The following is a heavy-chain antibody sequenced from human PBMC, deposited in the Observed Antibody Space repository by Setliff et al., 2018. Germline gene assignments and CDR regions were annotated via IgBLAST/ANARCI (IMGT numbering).Heavy chain of an antibody. CDR2: IFHSGST. CDR1: GYSISSGHF. Sequence: TLSLTCGVSGYSISSGHFWGWIRQPPGKGLEWLGNIFHSGSTYYNPTLNSRVTMSVDTSKNQFSLMLTSVTAADTAVYYCRFWSGYYKNDYWGQGTLVTVSS. D-gene: IGHD3-3*01. J-gene: IGHJ4*01. CDR3: RFWSGYYKNDY. V-gene: IGHV4-38-2*01.